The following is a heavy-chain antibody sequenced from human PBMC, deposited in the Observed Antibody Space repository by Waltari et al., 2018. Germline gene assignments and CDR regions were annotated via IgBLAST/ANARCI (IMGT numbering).Heavy chain of an antibody. V-gene: IGHV4-38-2*01. D-gene: IGHD6-13*01. CDR1: GYSISSGYY. J-gene: IGHJ6*03. CDR2: IYNSGGT. CDR3: ARRAAITAAGPTYYMDV. Sequence: QVQLQESGPGLVKPSETLSLTCAVSGYSISSGYYWGWIRQPPGKGLEWMGNIYNSGGTHYNPSLKSRVTISVDTSKNQFSLKLSSVTAADTAVYYCARRAAITAAGPTYYMDVWGKGTTVTVSS.